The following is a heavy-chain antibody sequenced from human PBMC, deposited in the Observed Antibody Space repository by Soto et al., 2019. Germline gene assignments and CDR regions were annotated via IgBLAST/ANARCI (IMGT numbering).Heavy chain of an antibody. CDR3: TSDTKTGVVVPGAPKY. V-gene: IGHV3-30*03. D-gene: IGHD2-2*01. CDR1: RFTFSNYG. J-gene: IGHJ4*02. Sequence: QVQLVESGGGVVQPGGSLTLSCAASRFTFSNYGMHWVRQAPGEGLEWVAVILYGGTNDYYADSVRGRFTLSSDNSKNSLYLHMDRLTSDDTAVYYCTSDTKTGVVVPGAPKYWGQGTLVAVSS. CDR2: ILYGGTND.